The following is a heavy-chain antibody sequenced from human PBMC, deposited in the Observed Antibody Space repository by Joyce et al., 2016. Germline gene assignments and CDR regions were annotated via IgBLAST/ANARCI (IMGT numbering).Heavy chain of an antibody. CDR1: GGTFNTYA. Sequence: QVQLVQSGAEVKKPGSSVKVSCKAPGGTFNTYAINWVRQAPGQGPEWMGGVVPMFAIANYAPKLQGRVTITADKATSTAYMELSNLRSEDTAVYYCARDRGRVGTTRWSDDYYFDYWGQRTLVTVSS. D-gene: IGHD1-26*01. CDR2: VVPMFAIA. CDR3: ARDRGRVGTTRWSDDYYFDY. V-gene: IGHV1-69*17. J-gene: IGHJ4*02.